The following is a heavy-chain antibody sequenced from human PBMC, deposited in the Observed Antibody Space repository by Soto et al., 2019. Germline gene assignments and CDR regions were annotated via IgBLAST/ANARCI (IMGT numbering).Heavy chain of an antibody. Sequence: ESGGGLVQPGGSLRLSCAASGFTFSSYWMSWVRQAPGKGLEWVANIKQDGSEKYYVDAVKGRFTISRDNAKNSLYLQMNSLSAEDTAVYYCARDSRNYDFWSGPGPYWGQGTLVTVSS. CDR3: ARDSRNYDFWSGPGPY. CDR1: GFTFSSYW. CDR2: IKQDGSEK. J-gene: IGHJ4*02. D-gene: IGHD3-3*01. V-gene: IGHV3-7*01.